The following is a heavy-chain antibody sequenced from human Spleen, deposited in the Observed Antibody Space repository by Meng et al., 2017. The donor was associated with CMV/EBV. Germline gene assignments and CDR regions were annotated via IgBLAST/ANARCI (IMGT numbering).Heavy chain of an antibody. CDR1: GFPFNSYW. Sequence: GESLKISCVASGFPFNSYWMSWVRQAPGKGLEWVANIKQDGSAKYYVDSVKGRFTISRDNSKNTLYLQMNSLRAEDTAVYYCAREKKLFFWGQGTTVTVSS. D-gene: IGHD2-15*01. CDR3: AREKKLFF. V-gene: IGHV3-7*01. CDR2: IKQDGSAK. J-gene: IGHJ6*02.